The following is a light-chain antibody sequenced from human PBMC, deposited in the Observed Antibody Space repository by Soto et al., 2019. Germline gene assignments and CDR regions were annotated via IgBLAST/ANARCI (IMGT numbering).Light chain of an antibody. CDR3: QQHGTSPPMYS. CDR1: QSVGSRY. J-gene: IGKJ2*03. Sequence: EIVLTQSPGTLSLSPGERATLSCRASQSVGSRYSAWYQQKPGQAPRLLMYDVSSRAPGIPDRFSGSGSGTDFTLTISRLEHEDFAVYYCQQHGTSPPMYSCGQGTKLEIK. V-gene: IGKV3-20*01. CDR2: DVS.